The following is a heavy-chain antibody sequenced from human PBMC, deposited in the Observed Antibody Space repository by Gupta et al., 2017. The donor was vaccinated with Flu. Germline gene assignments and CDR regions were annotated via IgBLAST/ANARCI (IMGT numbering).Heavy chain of an antibody. CDR3: VRPMYADDAFEI. V-gene: IGHV2-70*04. CDR1: GFSLSTSRMR. Sequence: QVTLKESGPALVKPTQTLTLTCTFSGFSLSTSRMRVSWIRQPPGKALEWLARSDWDDDKFYSPSLKTRFSITKNTSKNQVVLTMTNMDTEDTATYYCVRPMYADDAFEIWGQGTVVTVSS. J-gene: IGHJ3*02. D-gene: IGHD2-8*01. CDR2: SDWDDDK.